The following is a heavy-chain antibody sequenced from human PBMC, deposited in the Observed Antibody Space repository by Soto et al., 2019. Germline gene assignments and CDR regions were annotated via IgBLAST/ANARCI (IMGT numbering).Heavy chain of an antibody. D-gene: IGHD2-8*01. Sequence: QVHLRESGPGLVKPSETLSLSCTVSGGSISNFYWSWIRQPPGKGLEWIGDISYSGNTNYNPSLKSRVSISVDTSKNQLSLNLPSVTAADTAVYYCARAPMVLSRSYFDSWGQGTPVTVSS. CDR1: GGSISNFY. V-gene: IGHV4-59*01. J-gene: IGHJ4*02. CDR2: ISYSGNT. CDR3: ARAPMVLSRSYFDS.